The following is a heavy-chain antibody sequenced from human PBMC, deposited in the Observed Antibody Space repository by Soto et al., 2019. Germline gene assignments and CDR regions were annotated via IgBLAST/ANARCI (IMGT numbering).Heavy chain of an antibody. V-gene: IGHV5-51*01. CDR2: IYPGDSDA. J-gene: IGHJ1*01. D-gene: IGHD3-16*01. CDR3: ARRGRTNYYDGTGPEY. CDR1: GYDFVNYW. Sequence: PGESLKISCKGSGYDFVNYWIAWVRQKPGKGLEWMGIIYPGDSDAKYSPSFQGQVTFSVDKPSNTAFLQWKSLKASDSALYYCARRGRTNYYDGTGPEYWGQGTQVTVPS.